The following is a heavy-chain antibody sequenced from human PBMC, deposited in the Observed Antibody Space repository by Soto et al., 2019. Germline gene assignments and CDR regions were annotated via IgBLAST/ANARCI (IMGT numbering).Heavy chain of an antibody. CDR3: ATRLGNYFDY. CDR1: GGSISSGSYY. CDR2: IYYSGST. D-gene: IGHD7-27*01. Sequence: QLQLQESGPGLVKPSETLSLTCTVSGGSISSGSYYWGWIRQPPGKGLEWIGSIYYSGSTYYNPSLKSRVTISVDTSKNQFSLKLSSVTAADTTVYYCATRLGNYFDYWGQGTLVTVSS. V-gene: IGHV4-39*01. J-gene: IGHJ4*02.